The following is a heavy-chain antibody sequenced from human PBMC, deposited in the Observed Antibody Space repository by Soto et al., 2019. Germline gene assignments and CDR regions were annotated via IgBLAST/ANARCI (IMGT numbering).Heavy chain of an antibody. D-gene: IGHD3-22*01. CDR2: ISSSSSTI. J-gene: IGHJ4*02. Sequence: GALRLSCAASGFTFSNYNMNWVRQAPGKGLEWVSSISSSSSTIYYADSVKGRFTISRDNAKNSLYLQMNSLRDEDTAVYYCASRYYYDSSGYYYPYYYWGQGTLVTVSS. CDR1: GFTFSNYN. CDR3: ASRYYYDSSGYYYPYYY. V-gene: IGHV3-48*02.